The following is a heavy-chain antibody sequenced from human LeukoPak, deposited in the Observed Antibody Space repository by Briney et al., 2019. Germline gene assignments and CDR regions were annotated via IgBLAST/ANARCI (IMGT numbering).Heavy chain of an antibody. CDR1: GFTFSSYG. V-gene: IGHV3-30*18. J-gene: IGHJ4*02. D-gene: IGHD1-26*01. CDR2: ISYDGSNK. CDR3: AKDWSSGSYRRVGYFDY. Sequence: GGSLRLSCAASGFTFSSYGMHWVRQAPGKGLEWVAVISYDGSNKYYADSVKGRFTISRDNSKNTLYLQMNSLRAEDTAVYYCAKDWSSGSYRRVGYFDYWGQGTLVTVSS.